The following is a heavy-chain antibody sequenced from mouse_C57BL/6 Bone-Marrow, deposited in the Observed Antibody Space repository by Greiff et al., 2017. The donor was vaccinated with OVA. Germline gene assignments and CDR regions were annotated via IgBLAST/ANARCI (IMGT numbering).Heavy chain of an antibody. V-gene: IGHV1-4*01. J-gene: IGHJ4*01. CDR3: ARSQYAMDY. CDR2: INPSSGYT. Sequence: VQRVESGADLARPGASVKMSCKASGYTFTSYTMHWVKQRPGQGLEWIGYINPSSGYTKYNQKFKDKATLTADKSSSTAYMQLSSLTSEDSAVYYCARSQYAMDYWGQGTSVTVSS. CDR1: GYTFTSYT.